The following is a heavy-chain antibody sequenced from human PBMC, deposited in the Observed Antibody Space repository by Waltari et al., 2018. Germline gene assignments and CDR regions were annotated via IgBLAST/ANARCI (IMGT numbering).Heavy chain of an antibody. D-gene: IGHD6-19*01. J-gene: IGHJ5*02. CDR1: GGTFSSYT. Sequence: QVQLVQSGAEVKKPGSSVKVSCKASGGTFSSYTISWVRQAPGQGLEWMGRIIPILGIANDAQKVQDRVTMTRNTSRSTGYRELSSLRSEDTAVYYCARGPVGSGWEGLDNWFDPWGQGALVTVAS. CDR3: ARGPVGSGWEGLDNWFDP. CDR2: IIPILGIA. V-gene: IGHV1-69*02.